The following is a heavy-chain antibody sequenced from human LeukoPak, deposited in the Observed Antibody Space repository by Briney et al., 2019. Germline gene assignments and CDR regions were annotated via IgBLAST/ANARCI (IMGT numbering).Heavy chain of an antibody. CDR3: ARGRYYYDSSGYYYYYYYYMDV. Sequence: SETLSLTCTVSGGSISSYYWSWIRQPPGKGLEWIGYIYYSGSTNYNPSLKSRVTISVDTSKNQFSLKLSPVTAADTAVYYCARGRYYYDSSGYYYYYYYYMDVWGKGTTVTVSS. V-gene: IGHV4-59*01. CDR2: IYYSGST. J-gene: IGHJ6*03. CDR1: GGSISSYY. D-gene: IGHD3-22*01.